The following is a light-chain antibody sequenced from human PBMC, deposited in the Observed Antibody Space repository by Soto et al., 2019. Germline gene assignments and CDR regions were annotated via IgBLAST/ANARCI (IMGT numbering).Light chain of an antibody. Sequence: IQLTQSPLSLSASIGDGVSITWRASQDITTYIAWYQQKSGRPPKVLIYAASTLEGGVPSRFSGSGSGTEFILTISSLQPEDFATYYCQQLHIYSQVTFGQGTRLEIK. CDR2: AAS. J-gene: IGKJ5*01. CDR3: QQLHIYSQVT. V-gene: IGKV1-9*01. CDR1: QDITTY.